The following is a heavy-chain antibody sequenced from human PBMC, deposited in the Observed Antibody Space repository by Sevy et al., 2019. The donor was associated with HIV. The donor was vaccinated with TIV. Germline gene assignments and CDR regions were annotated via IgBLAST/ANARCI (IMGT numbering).Heavy chain of an antibody. Sequence: GGSLRLSCAASVFTFSSYAMHWVRQAPGKGLEWVAVISYDGSNKYYADSVKGRFTISRDNSKNTLYLQMNSLRAEDTAVYYCARDNLPGGGWFYYYGMDVWGQGTTVTVSS. CDR1: VFTFSSYA. D-gene: IGHD3-10*01. V-gene: IGHV3-30*04. CDR2: ISYDGSNK. J-gene: IGHJ6*02. CDR3: ARDNLPGGGWFYYYGMDV.